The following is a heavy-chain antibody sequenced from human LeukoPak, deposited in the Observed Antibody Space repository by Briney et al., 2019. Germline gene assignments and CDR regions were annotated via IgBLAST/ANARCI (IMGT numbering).Heavy chain of an antibody. J-gene: IGHJ6*02. V-gene: IGHV3-9*01. Sequence: GGSLRLSCAASGFTFDDYAMHWVRQAPGKGLEWVSGISWNSGSIGYADSMKGRFTISRDNAKNSLYLQMNSLRAEDTALYYCAKDIRSYADYYYGMDVWGQGTTVTVSS. CDR1: GFTFDDYA. CDR3: AKDIRSYADYYYGMDV. CDR2: ISWNSGSI. D-gene: IGHD3-16*02.